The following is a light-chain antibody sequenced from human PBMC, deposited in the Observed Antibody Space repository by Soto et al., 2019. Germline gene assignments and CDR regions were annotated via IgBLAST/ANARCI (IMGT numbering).Light chain of an antibody. CDR3: QHPYDTPA. V-gene: IGKV1-39*01. CDR2: GAS. J-gene: IGKJ4*01. CDR1: RSIYNY. Sequence: IQMTQSPSSLSASVGDSVTITCRASRSIYNYWHWYQQKPGKAPKLLIFGASTLFSGVPSRFRCSTSGSGFTDYSLTINSLQPEDFATYYCQHPYDTPAFGGGTTVQVK.